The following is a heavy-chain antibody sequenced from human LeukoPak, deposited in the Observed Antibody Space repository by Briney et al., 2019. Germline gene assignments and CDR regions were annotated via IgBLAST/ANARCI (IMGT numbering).Heavy chain of an antibody. Sequence: PGGSLRLSCAASGFTFSSYWMSWVHQAPGKGLEWVANIKQDGSEKYYVDSVKGRFTISRDNAKNSLYLQMNSLRAEDTAVYYCARDRSGSYPESPPGAFDIWGQGTMVTVSS. CDR1: GFTFSSYW. CDR2: IKQDGSEK. D-gene: IGHD1-26*01. CDR3: ARDRSGSYPESPPGAFDI. J-gene: IGHJ3*02. V-gene: IGHV3-7*01.